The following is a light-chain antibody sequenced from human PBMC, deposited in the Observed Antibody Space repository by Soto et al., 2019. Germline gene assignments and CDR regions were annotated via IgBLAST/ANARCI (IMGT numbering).Light chain of an antibody. V-gene: IGKV3-20*01. CDR3: HQYGSSPTWT. Sequence: IVLTQSPGTLSLSPGERATLSCRASQSVSSNYLAWFQQTPGQAPRLLIYGASSRAAGIPDRFSGSGSGTDFTLTISRLEPEDFAVYYCHQYGSSPTWTFGQGTKVDVK. CDR1: QSVSSNY. J-gene: IGKJ1*01. CDR2: GAS.